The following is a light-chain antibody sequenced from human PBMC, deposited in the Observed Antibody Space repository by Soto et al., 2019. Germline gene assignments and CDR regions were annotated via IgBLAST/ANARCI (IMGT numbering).Light chain of an antibody. Sequence: DLQMTQSPSTLSASVGDMVTITCRASQSISSWLAWYQQKQGKAPKLLIYDASSLESGVPSRFCGRGSWTEFTLTISSLKPDDFATYYCLQHNTYPPTFGQGTKVDIK. CDR2: DAS. J-gene: IGKJ1*01. V-gene: IGKV1-5*01. CDR1: QSISSW. CDR3: LQHNTYPPT.